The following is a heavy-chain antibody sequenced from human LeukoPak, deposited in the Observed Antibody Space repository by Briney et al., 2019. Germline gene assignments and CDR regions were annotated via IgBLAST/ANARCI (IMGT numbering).Heavy chain of an antibody. J-gene: IGHJ4*02. Sequence: ASVKVSCKASGYSFTSHYMHWVRQAPGQGLEWMGLINPSGGSTSYAQKFQGRVTMTRDMSTSTVYMELSSLRSEDTAVYYCAREGQWLGKCFDYWGQGTLVTVSS. CDR2: INPSGGST. CDR3: AREGQWLGKCFDY. D-gene: IGHD6-19*01. CDR1: GYSFTSHY. V-gene: IGHV1-46*01.